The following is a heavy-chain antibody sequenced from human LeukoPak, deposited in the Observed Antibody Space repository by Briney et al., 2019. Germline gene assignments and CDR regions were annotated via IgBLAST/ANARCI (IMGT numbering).Heavy chain of an antibody. Sequence: SETLSLTCTVSGGSISSTNYYWGWIRQRPGKGLEWIGSIYYSGSTYYNPSLKSRVTISVDTSKNQFSLKLSSVTAADTAVYYCARDKTAQLDNYYYYMDVWGKGTTVTISS. V-gene: IGHV4-39*02. D-gene: IGHD6-13*01. CDR2: IYYSGST. CDR3: ARDKTAQLDNYYYYMDV. CDR1: GGSISSTNYY. J-gene: IGHJ6*03.